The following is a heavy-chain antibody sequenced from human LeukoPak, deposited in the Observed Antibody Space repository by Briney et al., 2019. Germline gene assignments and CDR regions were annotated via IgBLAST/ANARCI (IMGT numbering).Heavy chain of an antibody. CDR2: ISGSGGST. CDR1: GFTFSNCG. CDR3: AKDGYNLFDY. J-gene: IGHJ4*02. Sequence: PGGTLRLSCAASGFTFSNCGMSWVRQAPGKGLEWVSGISGSGGSTYYADSVKGRFTISRDNSKNTLYLQMNSLRAEDTAVYYCAKDGYNLFDYWGQGTLVTVSS. V-gene: IGHV3-23*01. D-gene: IGHD5-24*01.